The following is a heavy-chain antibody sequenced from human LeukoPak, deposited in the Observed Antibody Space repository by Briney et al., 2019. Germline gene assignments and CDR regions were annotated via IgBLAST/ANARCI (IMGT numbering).Heavy chain of an antibody. J-gene: IGHJ4*02. Sequence: PGGSLRLSCAASGFTFSSYWMHWVRQAPGKGLVWVSHIKTDGSSTNYAESVKGRFTISRDNAKNTVYLQMNSLRAEDTAVYYCARVPITFGGVIVHFDYWGQGTLVTVSS. CDR1: GFTFSSYW. CDR3: ARVPITFGGVIVHFDY. V-gene: IGHV3-74*01. CDR2: IKTDGSST. D-gene: IGHD3-16*02.